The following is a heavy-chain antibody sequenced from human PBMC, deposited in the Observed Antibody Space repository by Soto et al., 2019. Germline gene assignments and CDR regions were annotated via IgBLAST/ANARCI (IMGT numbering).Heavy chain of an antibody. D-gene: IGHD3-9*01. CDR3: AKGGLSTPGLPY. CDR2: ISSSTGGT. V-gene: IGHV3-23*01. J-gene: IGHJ4*02. CDR1: GFTFGSSD. Sequence: EVQLLESGGGLVQPGGSLRLSCEASGFTFGSSDMTWVRQAPGQGLEWVSSISSSTGGTFYAGSVAGQFTISRDNLKNTLYLQMNILKAEDTDVYKCAKGGLSTPGLPYWGQGTLVTVSS.